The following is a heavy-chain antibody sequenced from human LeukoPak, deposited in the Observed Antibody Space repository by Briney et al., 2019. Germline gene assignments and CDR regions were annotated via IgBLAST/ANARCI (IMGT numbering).Heavy chain of an antibody. CDR1: GYIFTSYW. V-gene: IGHV5-51*01. D-gene: IGHD2-15*01. CDR3: ARLGGGVHCSGGSCYSGEGYYYYYYMDV. CDR2: IYPGDSDT. J-gene: IGHJ6*03. Sequence: GESLKISCKGSGYIFTSYWIGWVRQMPGKGLEWMGIIYPGDSDTIYSPSFQGQVTISADKSINTAYLQWISLKASDTAMYYCARLGGGVHCSGGSCYSGEGYYYYYYMDVWGKGTTVTVSS.